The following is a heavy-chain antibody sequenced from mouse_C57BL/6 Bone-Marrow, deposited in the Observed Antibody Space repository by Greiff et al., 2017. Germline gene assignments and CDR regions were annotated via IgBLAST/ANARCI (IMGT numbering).Heavy chain of an antibody. CDR2: IDPETGGT. CDR1: GYTFTDYE. CDR3: TRSEWLLLDY. D-gene: IGHD2-3*01. Sequence: QVQLKESGAELVRPGASVTLSCKASGYTFTDYEMHWVKQTPVHGLEWIGAIDPETGGTAYNQKFKGKAILTAAKSSSTAYMELRSLTSEDSAVYYCTRSEWLLLDYWGQGTTLTVSS. J-gene: IGHJ2*01. V-gene: IGHV1-15*01.